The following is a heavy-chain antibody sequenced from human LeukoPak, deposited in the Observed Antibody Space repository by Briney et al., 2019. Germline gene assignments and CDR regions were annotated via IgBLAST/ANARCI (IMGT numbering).Heavy chain of an antibody. D-gene: IGHD5-12*01. Sequence: SQTLSLTCTVSGGSISSGGYYWTWIRQHPGKGLEWIGYIYYSGSTYYNPSLKSRVTISVDTSKNQFSLKLSSVAAADTAVYYCPRGLGGYSGYGEGVYWGQGTLVTVSS. V-gene: IGHV4-31*03. CDR2: IYYSGST. J-gene: IGHJ4*02. CDR3: PRGLGGYSGYGEGVY. CDR1: GGSISSGGYY.